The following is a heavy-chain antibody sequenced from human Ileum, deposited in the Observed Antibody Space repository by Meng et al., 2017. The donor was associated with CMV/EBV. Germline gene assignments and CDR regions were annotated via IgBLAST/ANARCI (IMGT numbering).Heavy chain of an antibody. CDR2: MYSAGNT. Sequence: GESLKISCEASGFNVSSDFMSWVRQAPGMGLEWVSVMYSAGNTYYADSVKGRFTISRDNSKNTVYLQMNRLRPEDTAVYYCARDLWGYNFNDYWGQGTLGTVSS. V-gene: IGHV3-66*02. CDR3: ARDLWGYNFNDY. D-gene: IGHD5-18*01. J-gene: IGHJ4*02. CDR1: GFNVSSDF.